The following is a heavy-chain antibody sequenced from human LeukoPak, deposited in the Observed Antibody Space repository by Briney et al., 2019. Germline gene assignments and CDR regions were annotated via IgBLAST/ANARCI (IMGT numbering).Heavy chain of an antibody. D-gene: IGHD3-3*01. CDR2: ISGSGGST. V-gene: IGHV3-23*01. Sequence: EGSLRLSCAASGFTFSSYAMSWVRQAPGKGLEWVSAISGSGGSTYYADSVKGRFTISRDNSKNTLYLQMNSLRAEDTAVYYCAKEGPGDFWSGYHDAFDIWGQGTMVTVSS. CDR1: GFTFSSYA. CDR3: AKEGPGDFWSGYHDAFDI. J-gene: IGHJ3*02.